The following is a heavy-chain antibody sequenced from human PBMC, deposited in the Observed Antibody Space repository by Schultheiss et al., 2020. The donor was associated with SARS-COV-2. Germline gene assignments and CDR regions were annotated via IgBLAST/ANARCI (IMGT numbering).Heavy chain of an antibody. J-gene: IGHJ6*02. CDR2: IKQDGSEK. Sequence: GGSLRLSCAASRFTFSSYWMSWVRQAPGKGLEWVANIKQDGSEKYYVDSVKGRFTISRDNSKNTLYLQMNSLRAEDTAVYYCAKDVPTKSIAVAGTRGFSYGMDVWGQGTTVTVSS. D-gene: IGHD6-19*01. CDR1: RFTFSSYW. CDR3: AKDVPTKSIAVAGTRGFSYGMDV. V-gene: IGHV3-7*01.